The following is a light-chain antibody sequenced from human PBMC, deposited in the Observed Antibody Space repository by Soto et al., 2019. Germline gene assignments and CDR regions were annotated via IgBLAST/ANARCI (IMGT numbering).Light chain of an antibody. CDR2: ETS. V-gene: IGKV1-5*03. J-gene: IGKJ4*01. CDR1: QSISGW. Sequence: IQMTQSPSTLSASLGDRVTITCRASQSISGWLAWYQQTPWKAPKLLIYETSNLQNGVPSTFSGTGSSPDFTLTISGLQPDDFATYDCQQYSAYPLTFGGGTKVEI. CDR3: QQYSAYPLT.